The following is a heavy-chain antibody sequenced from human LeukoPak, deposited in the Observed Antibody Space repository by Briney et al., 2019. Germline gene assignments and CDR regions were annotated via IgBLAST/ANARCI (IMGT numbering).Heavy chain of an antibody. CDR3: VKDAPLPFDF. J-gene: IGHJ4*02. CDR2: IRGDAHST. V-gene: IGHV3-23*01. Sequence: RGSLRLSCAASGFTFRDFAMSWGPQAPGKGLEWVSAIRGDAHSTYYADSLKGRFTISRDNSKNTLYLQMNSLRAAATATYFCVKDAPLPFDFWGQGALVIVSS. CDR1: GFTFRDFA.